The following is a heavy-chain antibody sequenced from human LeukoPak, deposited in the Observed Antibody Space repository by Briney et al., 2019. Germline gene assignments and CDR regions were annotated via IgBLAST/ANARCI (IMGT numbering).Heavy chain of an antibody. D-gene: IGHD3-3*01. V-gene: IGHV3-7*03. Sequence: GGSLRLSCAASGFTFSSYWMSWVRQAPGKGLEWVANIKQDGSEKYYVDSVKGRFTISRDNAKNSLYLQMNSLRAEDTAVYYCARDRAYYDFWSGYFSDYYGMDVWGQGTTVTVSS. CDR2: IKQDGSEK. CDR3: ARDRAYYDFWSGYFSDYYGMDV. J-gene: IGHJ6*02. CDR1: GFTFSSYW.